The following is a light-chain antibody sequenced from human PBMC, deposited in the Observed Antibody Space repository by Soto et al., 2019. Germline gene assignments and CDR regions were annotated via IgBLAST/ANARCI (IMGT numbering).Light chain of an antibody. J-gene: IGKJ5*01. CDR1: QSVSSY. V-gene: IGKV3-11*01. CDR3: QQRSNWPIT. Sequence: EIVLTQSPDTLSLSPGERATLSCRASQSVSSYLVWYQQKRGQAPRLLIYDASNRATGIPARFSGSGSGTDFTLTISNLEPEDFAVYYCQQRSNWPITFGQGIRLEIK. CDR2: DAS.